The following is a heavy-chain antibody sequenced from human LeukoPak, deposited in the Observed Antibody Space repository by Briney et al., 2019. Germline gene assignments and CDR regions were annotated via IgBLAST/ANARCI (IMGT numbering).Heavy chain of an antibody. D-gene: IGHD6-13*01. CDR2: ISYSGGST. CDR3: ARVSSSSWWALDY. CDR1: GFTFSTYA. J-gene: IGHJ4*02. Sequence: GGSLRLSCAASGFTFSTYAMSWLRQSPGRGLEWVAGISYSGGSTFYADSVKGRFTISRDNAKNTLYLQMNSLRAEDTAVYYCARVSSSSWWALDYWGQGTLVTVSS. V-gene: IGHV3-23*01.